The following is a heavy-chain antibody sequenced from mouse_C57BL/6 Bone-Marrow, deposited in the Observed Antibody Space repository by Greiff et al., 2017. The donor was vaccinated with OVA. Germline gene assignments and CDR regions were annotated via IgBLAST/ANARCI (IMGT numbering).Heavy chain of an antibody. CDR1: GFTFTDYY. CDR3: ARLVAKAMDY. Sequence: EVKLVESGGGLVQPGGSLSLSCAASGFTFTDYYMSWVRQPPGQALEWLGFIRNKANGYTTEYSSSVKGRFTISRDNSQSILYLQRNALGAEDSATYYCARLVAKAMDYWGQGTSVTVSS. CDR2: IRNKANGYTT. V-gene: IGHV7-3*01. J-gene: IGHJ4*01. D-gene: IGHD1-1*01.